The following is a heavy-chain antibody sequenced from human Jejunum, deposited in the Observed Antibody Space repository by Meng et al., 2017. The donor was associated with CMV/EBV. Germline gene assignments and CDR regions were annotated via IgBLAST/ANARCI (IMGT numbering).Heavy chain of an antibody. Sequence: GHVVRLGGEVKKPGAAVKVSCKASGYPFTNYGITWVRQAPGQGLEWMGWINAYNGDTNYAQTLQGRVTMTTDTSTSTAYMELRSLRSDDTAVYYCARASRVLGGFNYWGQGTLVTVSS. D-gene: IGHD3-16*01. CDR3: ARASRVLGGFNY. CDR1: GYPFTNYG. V-gene: IGHV1-18*01. J-gene: IGHJ4*02. CDR2: INAYNGDT.